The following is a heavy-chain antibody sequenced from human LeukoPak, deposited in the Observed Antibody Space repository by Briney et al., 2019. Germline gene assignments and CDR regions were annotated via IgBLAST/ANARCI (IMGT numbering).Heavy chain of an antibody. CDR3: ARLTHTSTSWLFFDY. Sequence: SQTLSLTCTVSGGSISSGGYYWRWIRQPPGKGLEWIGYIYHSGSTYYNPSLKSRITISVDRSKNQFSLKLSSVTAADTAVYYCARLTHTSTSWLFFDYWGQGTLVTVSS. CDR2: IYHSGST. J-gene: IGHJ4*02. D-gene: IGHD6-13*01. CDR1: GGSISSGGYY. V-gene: IGHV4-30-2*01.